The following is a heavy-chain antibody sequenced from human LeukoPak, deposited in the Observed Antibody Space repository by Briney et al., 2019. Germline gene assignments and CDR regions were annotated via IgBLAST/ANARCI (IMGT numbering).Heavy chain of an antibody. J-gene: IGHJ4*02. CDR1: GGSFSGYY. D-gene: IGHD6-13*01. CDR2: INHSGST. Sequence: SETLSLTCAVYGGSFSGYYWSWIRQPPGKGLEWIGEINHSGSTNYNLSLKSRVTISVDTSKNQFSLKLSSVTAADTAVYYCGGGIAAANDYWGQGTLVTVSS. CDR3: GGGIAAANDY. V-gene: IGHV4-34*01.